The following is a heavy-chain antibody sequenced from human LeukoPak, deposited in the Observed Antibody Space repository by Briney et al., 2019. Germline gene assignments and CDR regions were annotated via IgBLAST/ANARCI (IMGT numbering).Heavy chain of an antibody. CDR1: GDAFSNYA. V-gene: IGHV1-69*04. CDR2: IIPIIGTV. D-gene: IGHD2-2*03. J-gene: IGHJ5*02. Sequence: ASVKVSFTSAGDAFSNYAINWVRQAPGQGLEWMGRIIPIIGTVNYAHKFCGRVTISADTSTTTMYMEQRRLGSKDTAVYYCARDLVDVVVEGSGSHNWFDPWGQGTLVTVSS. CDR3: ARDLVDVVVEGSGSHNWFDP.